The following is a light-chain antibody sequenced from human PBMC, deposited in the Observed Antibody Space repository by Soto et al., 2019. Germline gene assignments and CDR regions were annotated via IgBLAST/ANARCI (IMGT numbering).Light chain of an antibody. J-gene: IGKJ1*01. Sequence: EIVMTQSPATLSVSPGERATLSCRASQSVSNNLAWYQQKPGQAPRLLIYGASTRATGIPARFSGSGSGTEFSLTISSLQSEDFADYYCQQYNNWPRTFGQGTKVEIK. CDR1: QSVSNN. CDR2: GAS. V-gene: IGKV3-15*01. CDR3: QQYNNWPRT.